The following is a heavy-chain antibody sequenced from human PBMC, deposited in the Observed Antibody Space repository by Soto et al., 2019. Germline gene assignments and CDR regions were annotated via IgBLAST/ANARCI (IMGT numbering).Heavy chain of an antibody. Sequence: GGSLRLSCAACGFSFSSYAMHWVRQAPGKWLEWVAVLWDDGSNKYYADSVKVRFTMSRDNSKNTLYLQMKTLRAEETAVYYCARDMGHFFDYWGQGTLVTVSS. CDR1: GFSFSSYA. J-gene: IGHJ4*02. D-gene: IGHD3-3*02. CDR2: LWDDGSNK. V-gene: IGHV3-33*08. CDR3: ARDMGHFFDY.